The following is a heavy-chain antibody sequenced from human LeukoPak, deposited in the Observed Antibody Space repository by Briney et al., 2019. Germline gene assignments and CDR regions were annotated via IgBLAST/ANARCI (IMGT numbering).Heavy chain of an antibody. D-gene: IGHD4-17*01. CDR1: GFTFSSYS. CDR2: ISSSSSYI. Sequence: GGSLRLSCAASGFTFSSYSMNLVRQAPGKGLEWVSSISSSSSYIYYADSVKGRFTISRDNAKNSLYLQMNSLRAEDTAVYYCARETTVTTWTGYYYYMDVWGKGTTVTVSS. J-gene: IGHJ6*03. CDR3: ARETTVTTWTGYYYYMDV. V-gene: IGHV3-21*01.